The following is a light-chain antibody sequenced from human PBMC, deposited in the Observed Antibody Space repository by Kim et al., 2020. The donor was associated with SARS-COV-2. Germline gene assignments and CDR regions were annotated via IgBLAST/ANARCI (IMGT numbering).Light chain of an antibody. J-gene: IGLJ1*01. CDR3: SSYAGDNSFV. Sequence: QSALTQPPSASGSPGQSVTISGTGTSGDVGTYKYVAWYQQYAGRAPKLIIYEVSRRASGVPDRFSASKSGNTASLTVSGLQAEDEADYFCSSYAGDNSFVFGTGTKVTVL. V-gene: IGLV2-8*01. CDR1: SGDVGTYKY. CDR2: EVS.